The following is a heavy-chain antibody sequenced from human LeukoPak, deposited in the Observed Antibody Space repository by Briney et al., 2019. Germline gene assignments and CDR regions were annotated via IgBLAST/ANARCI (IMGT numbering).Heavy chain of an antibody. CDR2: FDPEDGET. D-gene: IGHD3-10*01. CDR3: ATDQVTMVRGVSHAFDI. Sequence: ASVKVSCKVSGYTLTELSMHWVRQAPGKGLEWMGGFDPEDGETIYAQKFQGRVTMTEETSTDTAYMELSSLRSEDTAVYYCATDQVTMVRGVSHAFDIWGQGTMVTVSS. CDR1: GYTLTELS. V-gene: IGHV1-24*01. J-gene: IGHJ3*02.